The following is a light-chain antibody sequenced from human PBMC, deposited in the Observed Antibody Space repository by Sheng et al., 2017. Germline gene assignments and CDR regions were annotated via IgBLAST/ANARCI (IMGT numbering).Light chain of an antibody. CDR3: QQYYSTPWT. V-gene: IGKV4-1*01. Sequence: DIVMTQSPDSLAVSLGERATINCNSSQSVLYDSNNMNYLAWYQQKPGQPPNLLIYWASTRKSGVPDRFSGSGSGTDFVLTISSLQADDVAVYYCQQYYSTPWTFGQGTKVEIK. CDR1: QSVLYDSNNMNY. J-gene: IGKJ1*01. CDR2: WAS.